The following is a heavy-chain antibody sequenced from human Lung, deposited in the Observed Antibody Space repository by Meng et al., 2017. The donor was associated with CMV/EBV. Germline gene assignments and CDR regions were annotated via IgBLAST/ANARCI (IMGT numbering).Heavy chain of an antibody. CDR1: GFTFDDYA. J-gene: IGHJ6*02. CDR2: ISWNSGSI. V-gene: IGHV3-9*01. CDR3: AKDIGGSAGYGMDV. Sequence: GGSXRLSCAASGFTFDDYAMHWVRQAPGKGLEWVSGISWNSGSIGYADSVKGRFTISRDNAKNSLYLQMNSLRAEDTALYYCAKDIGGSAGYGMDVWGQGXTVTVSS.